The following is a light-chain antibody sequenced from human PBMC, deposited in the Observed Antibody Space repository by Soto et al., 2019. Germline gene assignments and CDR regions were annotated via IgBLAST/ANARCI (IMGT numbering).Light chain of an antibody. CDR3: CSYAGTYTFYV. Sequence: QSVLTQPRSVSWSPGQSVTISCTGTSSDVGAYNYVSWYQQRPGKAPKLIIYGVSRRPSGVPDRFSGSKSGNTASLTVSGLQAEDEADYYCCSYAGTYTFYVFGSGTKVTVL. J-gene: IGLJ1*01. CDR2: GVS. V-gene: IGLV2-11*01. CDR1: SSDVGAYNY.